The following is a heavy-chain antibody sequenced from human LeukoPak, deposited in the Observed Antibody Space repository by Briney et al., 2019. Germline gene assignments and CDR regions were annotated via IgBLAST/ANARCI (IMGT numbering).Heavy chain of an antibody. CDR3: TRGRSGWYTISDY. CDR2: IRSKTHGETT. D-gene: IGHD6-19*01. CDR1: GFTFGDHA. V-gene: IGHV3-49*04. Sequence: GGSLRLSCTASGFTFGDHAMSWVRQAPGKGLEWVTFIRSKTHGETTEYAASVKGRFTISRGDSKSIAYLQMNSLKTEDTAVYYCTRGRSGWYTISDYWGQGTLVTVSS. J-gene: IGHJ4*02.